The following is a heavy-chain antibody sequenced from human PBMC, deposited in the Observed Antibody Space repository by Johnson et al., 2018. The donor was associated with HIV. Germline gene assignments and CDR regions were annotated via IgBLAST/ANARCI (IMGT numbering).Heavy chain of an antibody. V-gene: IGHV3-30*02. J-gene: IGHJ3*02. CDR3: ARDRSLWFRELWPRDAFDM. D-gene: IGHD3-10*01. CDR1: GFTFSSYG. Sequence: QVQLVESGGGVVQPGGSLRLSCAASGFTFSSYGLHWVRQAPGKGLQWVAFIRNDGSNEYYADSVKGRFTISRDNSKNTLYLQMNSLRVADTAVYYCARDRSLWFRELWPRDAFDMWGQGTKITVSS. CDR2: IRNDGSNE.